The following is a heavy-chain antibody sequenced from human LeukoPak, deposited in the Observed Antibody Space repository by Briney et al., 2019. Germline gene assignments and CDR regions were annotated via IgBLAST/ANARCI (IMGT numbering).Heavy chain of an antibody. CDR2: INTDGSSP. CDR3: AMGSPEERLDY. Sequence: GGSLRLSCAAAGFTFSSHWIHWVRQAPGPGLVWVACINTDGSSPTYADSVKGRFTISRDNATNTLSLQMNSLRAEDTAVYYCAMGSPEERLDYWGRGNLVTVSS. V-gene: IGHV3-74*01. J-gene: IGHJ4*02. D-gene: IGHD1-26*01. CDR1: GFTFSSHW.